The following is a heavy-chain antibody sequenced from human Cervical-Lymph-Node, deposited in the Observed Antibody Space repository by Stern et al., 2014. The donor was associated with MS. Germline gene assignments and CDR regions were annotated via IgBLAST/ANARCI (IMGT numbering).Heavy chain of an antibody. D-gene: IGHD1-1*01. CDR2: INAGNGNT. J-gene: IGHJ3*02. Sequence: QVQLVQSGAEVKKPGASVKVSCKASGYTFTSYAMHWVRQAPGQRLEWTGWINAGNGNTKYSQKFQGRVTITRDTSASTAYMELSSLRSEDTAVYYCARTHTERVGAFDIWGQGTMVTVSS. CDR1: GYTFTSYA. V-gene: IGHV1-3*01. CDR3: ARTHTERVGAFDI.